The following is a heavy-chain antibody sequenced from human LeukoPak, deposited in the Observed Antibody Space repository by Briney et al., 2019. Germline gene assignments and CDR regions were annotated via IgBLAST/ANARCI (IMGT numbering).Heavy chain of an antibody. Sequence: PGGSLRLSCTVSVFFFGSYSMNWVRQAPGKGLEWLSYISSSAHAIYYADSVRGRFTISRDNANNSLFLQMHSLRDEDTAVYYCARGYFSLGYFDNWGQGTLVTVSS. CDR2: ISSSAHAI. CDR3: ARGYFSLGYFDN. D-gene: IGHD3-9*01. CDR1: VFFFGSYS. J-gene: IGHJ4*02. V-gene: IGHV3-48*02.